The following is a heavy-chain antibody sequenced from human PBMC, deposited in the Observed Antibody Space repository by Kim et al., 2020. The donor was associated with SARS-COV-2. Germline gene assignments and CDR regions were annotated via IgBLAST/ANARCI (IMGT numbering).Heavy chain of an antibody. CDR1: GYTFTSYG. Sequence: ASVKVSCKASGYTFTSYGISWVRQAPGQGLEWMGWISSYNGHTNYAQKLQGRVTMTTDTSTSTAYMELRSLRSDDTAVYYCARGYCSGSGDGCYPSEAPYYLDYWGQGTLVTVSS. CDR2: ISSYNGHT. V-gene: IGHV1-18*01. CDR3: ARGYCSGSGDGCYPSEAPYYLDY. D-gene: IGHD2-15*01. J-gene: IGHJ4*02.